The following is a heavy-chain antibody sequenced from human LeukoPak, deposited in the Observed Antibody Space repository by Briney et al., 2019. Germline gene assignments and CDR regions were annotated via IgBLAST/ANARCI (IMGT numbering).Heavy chain of an antibody. D-gene: IGHD2/OR15-2a*01. CDR2: ISGSGGST. CDR3: ANPPTGSGRSLLDDY. V-gene: IGHV3-23*01. J-gene: IGHJ4*02. Sequence: PGGSLRLSCAASGFTFSSYAMSWVRQAPGKGLEWVSAISGSGGSTYYADSVKGRFTISRDNSKNTLYLQMNSLRAEDTAVYYCANPPTGSGRSLLDDYWGQGTLVTVSS. CDR1: GFTFSSYA.